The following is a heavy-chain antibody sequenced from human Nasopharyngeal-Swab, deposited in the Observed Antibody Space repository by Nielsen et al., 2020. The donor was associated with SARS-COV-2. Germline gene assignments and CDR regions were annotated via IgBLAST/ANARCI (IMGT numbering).Heavy chain of an antibody. D-gene: IGHD1-26*01. CDR1: GFTFSSYA. Sequence: GESPKISCSASGFTFSSYAMHWVRQAPGKGLEYVSAISSNGGSTYYADSVKGRFTISRDNSKNTLYLQMSSLRAEDTAVYYCVKAPSGSYRSGDAFDTWGQGTMVTVSS. CDR3: VKAPSGSYRSGDAFDT. CDR2: ISSNGGST. V-gene: IGHV3-64D*06. J-gene: IGHJ3*02.